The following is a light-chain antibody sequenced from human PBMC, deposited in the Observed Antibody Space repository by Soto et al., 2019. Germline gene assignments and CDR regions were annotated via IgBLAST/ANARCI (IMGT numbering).Light chain of an antibody. Sequence: EIVLTQSPATLSLSPGQRATLSCRASQSVSTYLAWYQQKPGQAPRLLIYDASTRATGIPARFSGSGSGTDFTLTISSLESEDFAVYYCQQRSNWPPTWTFGQGNKVEIK. CDR2: DAS. CDR1: QSVSTY. J-gene: IGKJ1*01. CDR3: QQRSNWPPTWT. V-gene: IGKV3-11*01.